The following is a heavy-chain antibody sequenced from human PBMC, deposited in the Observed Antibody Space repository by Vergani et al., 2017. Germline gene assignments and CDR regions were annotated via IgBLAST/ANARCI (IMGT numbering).Heavy chain of an antibody. CDR3: ARGSCLGGSCYKPLFDY. V-gene: IGHV4-4*07. J-gene: IGHJ4*02. CDR2: IHTSGST. CDR1: GFSFPGYA. Sequence: VQLLESGGGLVQPGGSLRLSCEASGFSFPGYAMSWVRQAPGKGLEWIGRIHTSGSTNYNPSLRSRVTMSEDTSKNQFSLNLTSVTAADTAVYFCARGSCLGGSCYKPLFDYWGQGILVTVSS. D-gene: IGHD2-15*01.